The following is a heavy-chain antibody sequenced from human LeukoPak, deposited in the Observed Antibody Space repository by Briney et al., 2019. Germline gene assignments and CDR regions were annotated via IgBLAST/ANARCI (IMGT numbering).Heavy chain of an antibody. Sequence: PGGSLRLSCTVSGFTVSSNSMSWVRQAPGKGLEWVSFIYTTGNTHNSDSVKGRFTISRDNSKNTLSLQMNSLRAEDTAVYYCAKVGNWKYGHHDYWGQGTLVTVSS. CDR3: AKVGNWKYGHHDY. CDR1: GFTVSSNS. D-gene: IGHD1-7*01. V-gene: IGHV3-53*01. J-gene: IGHJ4*02. CDR2: IYTTGNT.